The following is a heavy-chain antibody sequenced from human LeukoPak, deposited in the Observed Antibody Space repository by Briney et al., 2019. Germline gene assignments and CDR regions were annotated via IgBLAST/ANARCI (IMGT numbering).Heavy chain of an antibody. J-gene: IGHJ4*02. D-gene: IGHD5-12*01. Sequence: SETLSLTCTVSGGSISSYYWSWIRQPPGKGLESIGYIYYSGSTNCNPSLKRRVPLSFDTSKNQFSLKLSSVTAADTAVYYCARAVGDSGYGRYFDYWGQGTLVTVSS. CDR3: ARAVGDSGYGRYFDY. CDR1: GGSISSYY. CDR2: IYYSGST. V-gene: IGHV4-59*08.